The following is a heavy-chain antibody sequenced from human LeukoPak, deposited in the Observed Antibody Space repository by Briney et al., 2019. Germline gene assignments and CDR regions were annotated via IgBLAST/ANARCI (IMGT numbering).Heavy chain of an antibody. CDR1: GFTFSNAW. CDR3: ASMGATWQFTS. CDR2: SGSGGNT. D-gene: IGHD1-26*01. V-gene: IGHV3-23*01. Sequence: PGGSLRLSCAASGFTFSNAWMSWVRQAPGKGLEWVSASGSGGNTYYADSVKGRFTISRDNSKNTLYLQMNSLRAEDTAVYYCASMGATWQFTSWGQGTLVTVSS. J-gene: IGHJ5*02.